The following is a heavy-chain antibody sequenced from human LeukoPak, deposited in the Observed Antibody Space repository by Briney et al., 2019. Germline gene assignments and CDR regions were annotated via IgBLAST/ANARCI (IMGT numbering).Heavy chain of an antibody. CDR3: ARWGQLAFDF. CDR2: ISSNGGST. Sequence: GGSLRLSCAASGFTFSSYAMHWVRQAPGKGLEYVSAISSNGGSTYYANSVKGRFTISRDNSKNTLYLQMGSLRAEDMAVYYCARWGQLAFDFWGQGTLVTVSS. CDR1: GFTFSSYA. D-gene: IGHD6-6*01. J-gene: IGHJ4*02. V-gene: IGHV3-64*01.